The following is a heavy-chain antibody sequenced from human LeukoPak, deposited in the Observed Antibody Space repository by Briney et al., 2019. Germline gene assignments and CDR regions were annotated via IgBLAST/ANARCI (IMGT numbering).Heavy chain of an antibody. CDR2: ISRSSNYI. CDR3: ARDRDVPAIGMDV. V-gene: IGHV3-21*06. J-gene: IGHJ6*02. CDR1: EFTFRTYS. Sequence: PGGSLRLSCVVSEFTFRTYSFNWVRQAPGKGLEWVSSISRSSNYIYYADSVKGRFTISRDNAKNSLYLQMNSLRAEDTAVYYCARDRDVPAIGMDVWGQGTTVTVSS.